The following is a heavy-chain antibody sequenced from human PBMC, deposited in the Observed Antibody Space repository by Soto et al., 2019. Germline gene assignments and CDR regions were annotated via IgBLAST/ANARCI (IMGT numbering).Heavy chain of an antibody. CDR3: ARGRGGGGGYDYYYYYGMDV. J-gene: IGHJ6*02. D-gene: IGHD6-25*01. CDR2: MNPNSGNT. CDR1: GYPLTSYN. V-gene: IGHV1-8*01. Sequence: SVQGSCKASGYPLTSYNINWVRQATGQGIELMGWMNPNSGNTGYAQKLQGRVTMTRNTSKSTAYMELSSLRSEDTAVYYCARGRGGGGGYDYYYYYGMDVWGQGNTVTGSS.